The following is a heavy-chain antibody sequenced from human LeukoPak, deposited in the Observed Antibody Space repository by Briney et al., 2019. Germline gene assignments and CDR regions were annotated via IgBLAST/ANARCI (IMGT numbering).Heavy chain of an antibody. J-gene: IGHJ4*02. CDR1: GGSISSYY. CDR2: IYYSGST. Sequence: SETLSLTCTVSGGSISSYYWSWIRQPPGKGLEWIGYIYYSGSTNYNPSLKSRVTISVDTSKNQFSLKLSSVTAADTAVYYCARASHDYVWGSSRPRDYYFDYWGQGTLVTVSS. V-gene: IGHV4-59*01. CDR3: ARASHDYVWGSSRPRDYYFDY. D-gene: IGHD3-16*01.